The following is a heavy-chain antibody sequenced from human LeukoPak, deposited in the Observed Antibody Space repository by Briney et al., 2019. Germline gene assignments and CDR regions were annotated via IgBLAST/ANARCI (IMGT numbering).Heavy chain of an antibody. D-gene: IGHD6-13*01. CDR1: GYTFTGYY. J-gene: IGHJ4*02. CDR2: INPNSGGT. V-gene: IGHV1-2*02. CDR3: ARTLYIAAAPGGLDY. Sequence: ASVKVSCKASGYTFTGYYMHWVRQAPGQGLEWMGWINPNSGGTNYAQKFQGRVTMTRDTSSGTVYMELSSLSSDDTAVYYCARTLYIAAAPGGLDYWGQGTLVTVSS.